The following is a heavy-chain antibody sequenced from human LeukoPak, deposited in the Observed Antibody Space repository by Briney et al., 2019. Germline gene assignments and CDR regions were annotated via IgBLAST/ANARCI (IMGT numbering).Heavy chain of an antibody. D-gene: IGHD3-10*01. CDR3: ARLVNYYGSGSVRWYFDY. CDR2: IYPGGSDT. V-gene: IGHV5-51*01. Sequence: GESLKISCKGSGYSFISYWIGWVRQMPGKGLEWMGIIYPGGSDTRYSPSFQGQVTISVDKSFTTAYLQWSSLKASDTAMYYCARLVNYYGSGSVRWYFDYWGQGTLVTVSS. J-gene: IGHJ4*02. CDR1: GYSFISYW.